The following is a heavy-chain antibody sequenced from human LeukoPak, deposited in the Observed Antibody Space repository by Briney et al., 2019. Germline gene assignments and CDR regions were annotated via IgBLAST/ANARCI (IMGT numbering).Heavy chain of an antibody. CDR2: IYSGGDT. CDR1: GFTVSSDY. J-gene: IGHJ4*02. CDR3: ARDRYSTIFGG. V-gene: IGHV3-66*02. D-gene: IGHD3-3*01. Sequence: GGSLRLSCAASGFTVSSDYMSWVRQAPGKGLEWVSIIYSGGDTYYAGSVKGRFTISRDNSKNTLYLQMNSLRAEDTAVYYCARDRYSTIFGGWGQGTLVTVSS.